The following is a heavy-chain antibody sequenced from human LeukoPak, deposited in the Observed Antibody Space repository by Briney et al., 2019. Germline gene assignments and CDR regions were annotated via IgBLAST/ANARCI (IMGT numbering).Heavy chain of an antibody. CDR1: GFTFSSYG. CDR3: ARDHLGPTGEFDY. CDR2: ISYDGSNK. V-gene: IGHV3-30*03. Sequence: GRSLRLSCAASGFTFSSYGMHWVRQAPGKGLEWVAVISYDGSNKYYADSVKGRFTISRDNSKNTLYLQMNSLRAEDTAVYYCARDHLGPTGEFDYWSQGTLVTVSS. D-gene: IGHD7-27*01. J-gene: IGHJ4*02.